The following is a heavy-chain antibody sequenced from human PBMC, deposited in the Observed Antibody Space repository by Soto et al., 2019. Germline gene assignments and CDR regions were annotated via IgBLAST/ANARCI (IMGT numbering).Heavy chain of an antibody. CDR2: ISISSTTI. J-gene: IGHJ5*02. D-gene: IGHD6-13*01. CDR3: ARDNGIAGSFDP. CDR1: GFTFSSYS. Sequence: GGSVRLSCAASGFTFSSYSMNWVRQAPGKGLEWVSYISISSTTIFYADSVKGRFTISRDDAKNSLYLQMNSLRDEDTSVYYCARDNGIAGSFDPWGQGTLVTVSS. V-gene: IGHV3-48*02.